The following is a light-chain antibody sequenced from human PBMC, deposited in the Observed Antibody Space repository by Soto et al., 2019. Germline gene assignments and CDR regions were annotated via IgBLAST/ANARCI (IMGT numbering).Light chain of an antibody. CDR3: QQYNTLPLT. CDR1: QSVSSN. CDR2: DAS. Sequence: ETVRTQSPATRSVSPGERPTLSCRASQSVSSNLAGYQQKPGQAPRLLIYDASTRATRIPARFSGSGSGTECTLTISSPQSEYCAVYYCQQYNTLPLTFGPGTKVDIK. V-gene: IGKV3-15*01. J-gene: IGKJ3*01.